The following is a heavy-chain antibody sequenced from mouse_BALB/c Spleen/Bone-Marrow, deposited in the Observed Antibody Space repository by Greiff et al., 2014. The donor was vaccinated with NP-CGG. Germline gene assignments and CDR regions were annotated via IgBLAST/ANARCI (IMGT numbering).Heavy chain of an antibody. CDR1: GYKFTDYE. Sequence: LVESGAELVRPGASVTLSCKASGYKFTDYEMHWVKQTPAHGLEWIGSIDPETGGTAYNQNFKGKATLTADRSSTTAYMELRSLTSEDSAVYYCTREGIYFGYDVPMDYWGQGTSVTVSS. CDR2: IDPETGGT. J-gene: IGHJ4*01. D-gene: IGHD2-2*01. V-gene: IGHV1-15*01. CDR3: TREGIYFGYDVPMDY.